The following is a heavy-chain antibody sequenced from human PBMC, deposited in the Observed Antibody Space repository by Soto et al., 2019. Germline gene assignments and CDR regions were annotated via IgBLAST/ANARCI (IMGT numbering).Heavy chain of an antibody. V-gene: IGHV4-4*02. J-gene: IGHJ5*02. CDR3: ARVLTGVLKGWFDP. D-gene: IGHD1-20*01. Sequence: KTSETLSLTCAVSGGSISSSNWWSWVRQPPGKGLEWIGEIYHSGSTNYNPSLKSRVTISVDKSKNQFSLKLSSVTAADTAVYYCARVLTGVLKGWFDPWGQGTLVTVSS. CDR2: IYHSGST. CDR1: GGSISSSNW.